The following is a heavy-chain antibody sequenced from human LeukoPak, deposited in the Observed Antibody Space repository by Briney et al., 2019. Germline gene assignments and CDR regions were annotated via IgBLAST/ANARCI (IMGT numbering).Heavy chain of an antibody. D-gene: IGHD3-10*01. CDR2: INVGNGNT. CDR3: ARALLYYYTSGSYYNGPFDY. Sequence: ASVKVSCKASGYTFTSYGISWVRQAPGQGLEWMGWINVGNGNTKYSQKFQDRVTITRYTSASTAYMELSRLRSEDTAVYYCARALLYYYTSGSYYNGPFDYWGQGTLVTVSS. CDR1: GYTFTSYG. J-gene: IGHJ4*02. V-gene: IGHV1-18*01.